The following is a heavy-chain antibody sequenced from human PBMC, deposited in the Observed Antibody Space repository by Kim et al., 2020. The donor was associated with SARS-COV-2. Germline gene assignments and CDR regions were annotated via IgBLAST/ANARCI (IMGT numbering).Heavy chain of an antibody. D-gene: IGHD2-15*01. V-gene: IGHV1-69*13. CDR2: IIPIFGTA. CDR3: AREGGIGCSGGSCYFDY. CDR1: GGTFSSYA. J-gene: IGHJ4*02. Sequence: SVKVSCKASGGTFSSYAISWVRQAPGQGLEWMGGIIPIFGTANYAQKFQGRVTITADESTSTAYMELSSLRSEDTAVYYCAREGGIGCSGGSCYFDYWGQGTLVTVSS.